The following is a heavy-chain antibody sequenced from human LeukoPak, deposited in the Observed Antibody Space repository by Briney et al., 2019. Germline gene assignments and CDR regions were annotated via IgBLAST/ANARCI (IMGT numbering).Heavy chain of an antibody. CDR2: INTNTGNP. V-gene: IGHV7-4-1*02. Sequence: ASVKVSCKASGGTFSSYAISWVRQAPGQGLEWMGWINTNTGNPTYAQGFTGRFVFSLDTSVSTAYLQISSLKAEDTAVYYCARGEGGYDILTGYNDYWGQGTLVTVSS. CDR3: ARGEGGYDILTGYNDY. J-gene: IGHJ4*02. CDR1: GGTFSSYA. D-gene: IGHD3-9*01.